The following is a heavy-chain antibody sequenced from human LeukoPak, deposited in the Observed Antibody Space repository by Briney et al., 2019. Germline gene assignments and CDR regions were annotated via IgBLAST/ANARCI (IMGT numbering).Heavy chain of an antibody. CDR3: ARVPPTTAHS. CDR2: ISHSSTYM. D-gene: IGHD4-17*01. Sequence: GGSLRLSCAASGFTFNSCSMNWVRQTPARGLEWVSSISHSSTYMYYTDSVKGRFTISRDNAKNSLYLQMNSLRAEDTAVYYCARVPPTTAHSWGQGTLVTVSS. J-gene: IGHJ4*02. V-gene: IGHV3-21*01. CDR1: GFTFNSCS.